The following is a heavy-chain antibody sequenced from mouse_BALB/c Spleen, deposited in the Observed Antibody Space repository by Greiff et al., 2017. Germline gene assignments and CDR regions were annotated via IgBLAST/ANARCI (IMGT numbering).Heavy chain of an antibody. V-gene: IGHV5-17*02. CDR3: ARVTMITTRAMDY. CDR2: ISSGSSTI. D-gene: IGHD2-4*01. CDR1: GFTFSSFG. Sequence: EVKLVESGGGLVQPGGSRKLSCAASGFTFSSFGMHWVRQAPEKGLEWVAYISSGSSTIYYADTVKGRFTISRDNPKNTLFLQMTSLRSEDTAMYYCARVTMITTRAMDYWGQGTSVTVSS. J-gene: IGHJ4*01.